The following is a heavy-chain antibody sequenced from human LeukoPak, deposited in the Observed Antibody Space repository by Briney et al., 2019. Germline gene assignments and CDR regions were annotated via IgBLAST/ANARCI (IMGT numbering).Heavy chain of an antibody. CDR2: VDSTGSST. D-gene: IGHD4-23*01. CDR3: AKHRGYGGSSDFFGDY. Sequence: GGSLRLSCAASGFTFTTYAMSWVRQAPGKGLEWVSAVDSTGSSTYYADSVQGRFTISRDTSKNTLYLQMNSLRAEDTAIYYCAKHRGYGGSSDFFGDYWGQGTLVTVSS. J-gene: IGHJ4*02. V-gene: IGHV3-23*05. CDR1: GFTFTTYA.